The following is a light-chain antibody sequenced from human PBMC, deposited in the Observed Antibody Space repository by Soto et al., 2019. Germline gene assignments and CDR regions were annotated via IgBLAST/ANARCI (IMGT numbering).Light chain of an antibody. CDR3: QQYSTLPHT. J-gene: IGKJ2*01. V-gene: IGKV3-20*01. Sequence: ENVLTQSPGILSLSPGERATLSCRATQSVTNRYFAWYQQKPGQAPRLLIYGISSRATDIPDRSSGSGSGTDFTLTISRLEPEDFVVYYCQQYSTLPHTFGQGTKLEVK. CDR1: QSVTNRY. CDR2: GIS.